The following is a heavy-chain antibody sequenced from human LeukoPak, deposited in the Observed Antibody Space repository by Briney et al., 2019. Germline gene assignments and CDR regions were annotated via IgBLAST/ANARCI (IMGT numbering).Heavy chain of an antibody. CDR3: ARVNMLAGALDY. CDR1: GFTFSSYS. D-gene: IGHD1-26*01. V-gene: IGHV3-21*01. J-gene: IGHJ4*02. CDR2: ISSSSSYI. Sequence: GGSLRLSCAASGFTFSSYSMNWVRQAPGKGLEWVSSISSSSSYIYYADSVKGRFTISRDNAKNSLYLQMNSLRAEDTAVYYCARVNMLAGALDYWGQGTLVTVSS.